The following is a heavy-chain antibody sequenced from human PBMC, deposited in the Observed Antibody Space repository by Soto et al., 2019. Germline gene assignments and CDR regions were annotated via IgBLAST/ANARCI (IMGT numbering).Heavy chain of an antibody. D-gene: IGHD6-25*01. CDR3: ARGFPAATRLLGVHRWFDP. V-gene: IGHV4-34*01. J-gene: IGHJ5*02. Sequence: PSETLSLTCAVYGGSFSGYYWSWIRQPPGKGLEWIGEINHSGSTNYNPSLKSRVTISVDTSKNQFSLKLSSVTAADTAVYYCARGFPAATRLLGVHRWFDPWGQGTLVTVSS. CDR2: INHSGST. CDR1: GGSFSGYY.